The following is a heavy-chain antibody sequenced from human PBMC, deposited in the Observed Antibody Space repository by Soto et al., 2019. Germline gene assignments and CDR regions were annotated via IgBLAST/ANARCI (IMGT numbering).Heavy chain of an antibody. D-gene: IGHD1-7*01. Sequence: ASVKVSCKASGYTFTSYYMHWVRQAPGQGLEWMGIINPSGGSTSYAQKFQGRVTMTRDTSTSTVYMELSSLRSEDTAVYYCARERMRSNWNFGYYYYGMDVWGQGTTVTDSS. J-gene: IGHJ6*02. CDR1: GYTFTSYY. V-gene: IGHV1-46*01. CDR3: ARERMRSNWNFGYYYYGMDV. CDR2: INPSGGST.